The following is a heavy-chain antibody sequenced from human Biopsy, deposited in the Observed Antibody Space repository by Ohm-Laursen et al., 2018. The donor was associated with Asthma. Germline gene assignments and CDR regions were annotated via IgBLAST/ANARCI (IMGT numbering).Heavy chain of an antibody. V-gene: IGHV4-39*01. J-gene: IGHJ5*02. D-gene: IGHD3-3*01. CDR1: GGSMTPTSHY. Sequence: PSETLSLTCAVSGGSMTPTSHYWDWIRQAPGKGLEWIGYISYGGKTSYNPSLKNRVTISRDTSKNQFSLRLTSVTAADTAVYFCARRITIFGVVQKDHGMDAWGQGTLVTVSS. CDR3: ARRITIFGVVQKDHGMDA. CDR2: ISYGGKT.